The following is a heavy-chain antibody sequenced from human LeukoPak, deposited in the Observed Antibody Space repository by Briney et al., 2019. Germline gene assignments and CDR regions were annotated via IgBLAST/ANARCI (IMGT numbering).Heavy chain of an antibody. J-gene: IGHJ4*02. CDR2: INPNSGGA. CDR1: AYTFTGYY. Sequence: ATVKVSCKASAYTFTGYYIHWVRQAPGQGLEWMGWINPNSGGAKFEPKFQGRVTMTRDTSISTACMEVSRLRSDDTAVYYCARGSPNWGSRFDSWGQGTLVTVSS. CDR3: ARGSPNWGSRFDS. V-gene: IGHV1-2*02. D-gene: IGHD7-27*01.